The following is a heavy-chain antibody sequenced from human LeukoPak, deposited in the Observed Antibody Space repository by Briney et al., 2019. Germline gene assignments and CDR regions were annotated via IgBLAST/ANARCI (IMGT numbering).Heavy chain of an antibody. CDR1: GFTFSSHW. J-gene: IGHJ4*02. CDR3: VRLYFD. Sequence: GGSLRLSCATSGFTFSSHWMHWVRQAPGKGLVWVSRIKSDGSSTDYADSVKGRFTISRDNAKNTLFLRMNSLRAEDTAVYYCVRLYFDWGQGTLVTVSS. CDR2: IKSDGSST. D-gene: IGHD3-9*01. V-gene: IGHV3-74*01.